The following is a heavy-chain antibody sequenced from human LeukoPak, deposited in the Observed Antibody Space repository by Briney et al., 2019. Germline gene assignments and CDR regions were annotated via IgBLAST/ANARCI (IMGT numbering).Heavy chain of an antibody. Sequence: PSETLSLTCTVSGGSISSSSYYWGWIRQPPWKGLEWIGSIYYSGSTYYNPSLKSRVTISVDTSKNQFSLKLSSVTAADTAVHYCARQKITGTLYWGQGTLVTVSS. CDR3: ARQKITGTLY. D-gene: IGHD1-20*01. CDR2: IYYSGST. V-gene: IGHV4-39*01. CDR1: GGSISSSSYY. J-gene: IGHJ4*02.